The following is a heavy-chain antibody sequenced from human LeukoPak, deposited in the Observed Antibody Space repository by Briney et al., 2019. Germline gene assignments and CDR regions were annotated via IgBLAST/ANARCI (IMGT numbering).Heavy chain of an antibody. CDR3: ARAITITMIVVVITRADAFDI. Sequence: SETLSLTCAVYGGSFSGYYWSWIRQPPGKGLEWIGEINHSGSTNYNPSLKSRVTISVDTSKNQFSLKQSSVTAADTAVYYCARAITITMIVVVITRADAFDIWGQGTMVTVSS. CDR2: INHSGST. CDR1: GGSFSGYY. D-gene: IGHD3-22*01. J-gene: IGHJ3*02. V-gene: IGHV4-34*01.